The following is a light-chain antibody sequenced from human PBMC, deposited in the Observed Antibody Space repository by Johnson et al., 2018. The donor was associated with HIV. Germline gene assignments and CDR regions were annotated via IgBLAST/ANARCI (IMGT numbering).Light chain of an antibody. J-gene: IGLJ1*01. CDR2: DNN. Sequence: QSLLTQPPSVSAAPGQKVTISCSGSSSNIGNNYVSWYQQLPGTAPKLLIYDNNKRPSGIPDRFSGSKSGTSATLGITGLQTGDEADYYCETWDSSLSGVFGAGPKVTVL. CDR1: SSNIGNNY. CDR3: ETWDSSLSGV. V-gene: IGLV1-51*01.